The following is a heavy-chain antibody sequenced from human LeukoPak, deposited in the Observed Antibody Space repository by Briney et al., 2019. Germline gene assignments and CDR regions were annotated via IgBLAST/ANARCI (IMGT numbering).Heavy chain of an antibody. CDR1: GYTFTSYY. CDR2: INPSGGST. Sequence: ASVKVSCKASGYTFTSYYMHWVRQAPGQGLEWMGIINPSGGSTSYAQKFQGRVTMTEDTSTDTAYMELSSLRSEDTAVYYCATDSTGEYGGNNFDYWGQGTLVTVSS. CDR3: ATDSTGEYGGNNFDY. J-gene: IGHJ4*02. V-gene: IGHV1-46*01. D-gene: IGHD4-23*01.